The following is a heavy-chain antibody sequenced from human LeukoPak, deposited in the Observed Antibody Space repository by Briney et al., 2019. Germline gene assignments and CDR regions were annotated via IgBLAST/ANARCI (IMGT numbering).Heavy chain of an antibody. CDR3: ARALDYYDSSGLIDY. V-gene: IGHV5-51*01. D-gene: IGHD3-22*01. CDR2: IYPGDSDT. J-gene: IGHJ4*02. Sequence: GESLKVSCKGSGYSFTSYWIGWVRQMPGKGLEWMGIIYPGDSDTRYSPSFQGQVTISADKSISTAYLQWSSLKASDTAMYYCARALDYYDSSGLIDYWGQGTLVTVPS. CDR1: GYSFTSYW.